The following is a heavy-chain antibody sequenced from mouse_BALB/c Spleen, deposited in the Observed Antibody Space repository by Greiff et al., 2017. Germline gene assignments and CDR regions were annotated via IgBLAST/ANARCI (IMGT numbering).Heavy chain of an antibody. V-gene: IGHV1-7*01. CDR1: GYTFTSYW. J-gene: IGHJ4*01. CDR2: INPSTGYT. CDR3: ARSITTAGYYAMDY. Sequence: VQLQQSGAELAKPGASVKMSCKASGYTFTSYWMHWVKQRPGQGLEWIGYINPSTGYTEYNQKFKDKATLTADKSSSTAYMQLSSLTSEDSAVYYCARSITTAGYYAMDYWGQGTSVTVSS. D-gene: IGHD1-1*01.